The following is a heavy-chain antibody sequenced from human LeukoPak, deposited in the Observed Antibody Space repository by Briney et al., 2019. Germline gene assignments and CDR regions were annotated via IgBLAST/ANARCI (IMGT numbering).Heavy chain of an antibody. J-gene: IGHJ4*02. CDR3: ARQGYYDSGNWYYFDY. Sequence: GSSVKVSCKASGGTFSSYAISWVRQAPGQGLEWMGRIIPILGIANYAQKFQGRVTITADKSTSTAYMGLSSLRSEDTAVYYCARQGYYDSGNWYYFDYWGQGTLVTVSS. CDR2: IIPILGIA. CDR1: GGTFSSYA. V-gene: IGHV1-69*04. D-gene: IGHD3-22*01.